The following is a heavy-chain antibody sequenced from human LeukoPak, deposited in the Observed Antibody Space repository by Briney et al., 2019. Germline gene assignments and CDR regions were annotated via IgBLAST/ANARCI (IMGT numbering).Heavy chain of an antibody. CDR2: IYTSGST. Sequence: PSETLSLTCTVSGGSISSYYWSWIRQPAGKGLEWIGRIYTSGSTNYNPSLKSRVTMSVDTSKNQFSLKLSSVTAADTAVYYCARVWSGYCSGGSCYLFDYWGQGTLVTVSS. J-gene: IGHJ4*02. V-gene: IGHV4-4*07. D-gene: IGHD2-15*01. CDR1: GGSISSYY. CDR3: ARVWSGYCSGGSCYLFDY.